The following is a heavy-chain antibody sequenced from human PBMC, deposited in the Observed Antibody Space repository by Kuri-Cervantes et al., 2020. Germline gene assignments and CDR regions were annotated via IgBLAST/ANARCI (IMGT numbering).Heavy chain of an antibody. D-gene: IGHD5-18*01. CDR3: ARARIQLRASDY. CDR1: GYTFTSYG. CDR2: INPSGGST. J-gene: IGHJ4*02. V-gene: IGHV1-46*01. Sequence: ASVKVSCKASGYTFTSYGISWVRQAPGQGLEWMGMINPSGGSTSYAQKFQGRVTMTRDTSTSTVYMELSSLRSEDTAVYYCARARIQLRASDYWGQGTLVTVSS.